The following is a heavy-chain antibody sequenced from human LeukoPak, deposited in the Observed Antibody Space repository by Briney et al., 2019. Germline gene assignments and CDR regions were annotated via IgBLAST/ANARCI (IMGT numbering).Heavy chain of an antibody. Sequence: GGSLRLSCAASGFTFSSYDMHWVRQATGKGLEWVSAIGTAGDPYYPGSVKGRFTISRENAKNSLYLQMNSLRAGGTAVYYCARASCSGGSCYIDYWGQGTLVTVSS. D-gene: IGHD2-15*01. CDR2: IGTAGDP. V-gene: IGHV3-13*05. CDR1: GFTFSSYD. CDR3: ARASCSGGSCYIDY. J-gene: IGHJ4*02.